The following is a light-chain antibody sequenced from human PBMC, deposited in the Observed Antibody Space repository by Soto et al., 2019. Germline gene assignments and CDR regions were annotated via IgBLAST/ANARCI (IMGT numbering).Light chain of an antibody. J-gene: IGKJ1*01. V-gene: IGKV3-15*01. CDR3: QEYNTWPWT. Sequence: PPSQGTMSVRPGAIDTLYCLASQSVNNNLAWYQQKLGQAPRVLIYGSSTRATGIPARFTGSGSGKEFIITITSLQYEDSEVYYCQEYNTWPWTCGHGP. CDR1: QSVNNN. CDR2: GSS.